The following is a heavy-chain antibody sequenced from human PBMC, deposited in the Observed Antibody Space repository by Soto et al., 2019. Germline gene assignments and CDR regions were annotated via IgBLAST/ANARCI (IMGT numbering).Heavy chain of an antibody. J-gene: IGHJ5*02. D-gene: IGHD6-19*01. V-gene: IGHV1-18*01. CDR1: WCTFISYG. CDR2: ISAYNGNT. CDR3: ARESAVAALEP. Sequence: CSRASWCTFISYGISWFRQAPGQGLEWMGWISAYNGNTNYAQKLQGRVTMTTDTSTSTAYMELRSLRSDDTAVYYCARESAVAALEPWGQGTLVTVSS.